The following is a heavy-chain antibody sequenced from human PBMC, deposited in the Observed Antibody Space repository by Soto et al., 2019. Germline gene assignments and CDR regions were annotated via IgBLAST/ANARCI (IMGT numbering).Heavy chain of an antibody. CDR2: INPSGGST. Sequence: QVQLVQSGAEVKKPGASVKVSCKASGYTLTSYYMHWVRQAPGQGLEWMGIINPSGGSTSYAQKFQGRVTMTRDTSTSTVYMELSSMRSEDTAVYYCARGEFDGYSYGYTPIDAFDIWGQGTMVTVSS. J-gene: IGHJ3*02. CDR3: ARGEFDGYSYGYTPIDAFDI. D-gene: IGHD5-18*01. CDR1: GYTLTSYY. V-gene: IGHV1-46*01.